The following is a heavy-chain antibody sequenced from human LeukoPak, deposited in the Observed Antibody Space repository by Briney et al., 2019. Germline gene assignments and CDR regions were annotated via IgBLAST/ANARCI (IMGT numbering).Heavy chain of an antibody. J-gene: IGHJ5*02. CDR1: GGTFSSYA. Sequence: GASVKVSCKASGGTFSSYAISWVRQAPGQGLEWMGGIIPIFGTANYAQKFQGRVTITTDESTSTAYMELSSLRSEDTAVYYCATVLSIPTHYYDSSLNWFDPWGQGTLVTVSS. CDR3: ATVLSIPTHYYDSSLNWFDP. D-gene: IGHD3-22*01. CDR2: IIPIFGTA. V-gene: IGHV1-69*05.